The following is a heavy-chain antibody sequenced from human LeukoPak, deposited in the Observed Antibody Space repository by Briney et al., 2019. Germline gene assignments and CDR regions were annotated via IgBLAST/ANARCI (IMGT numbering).Heavy chain of an antibody. CDR2: IYTSGST. CDR3: ARDRPGYSSSWYEGAGQV. J-gene: IGHJ6*02. CDR1: GGSISSGSYY. D-gene: IGHD6-13*01. V-gene: IGHV4-61*02. Sequence: PSETLSLTCTVSGGSISSGSYYWSWIRQPAGKGLEWIGRIYTSGSTNYNPSLKSRVTISVDTSKNQFSLKLSSVTAADTAVYYCARDRPGYSSSWYEGAGQVWGQGTTVTVSS.